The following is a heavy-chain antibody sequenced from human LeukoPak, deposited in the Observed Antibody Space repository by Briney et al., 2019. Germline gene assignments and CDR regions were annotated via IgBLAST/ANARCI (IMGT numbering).Heavy chain of an antibody. V-gene: IGHV3-20*04. D-gene: IGHD3-9*01. J-gene: IGHJ6*02. CDR1: GFTFDNHG. CDR3: TRDLMDYDVSTGLHHYYMDV. Sequence: GGSLRLSCVASGFTFDNHGMNWVRQIPGKGLEWVSYINWDGTETFYADFAKGRFTISRDNAKNTLYLQMNTLRVEDTAVYYCTRDLMDYDVSTGLHHYYMDVWGQGTTVTVSS. CDR2: INWDGTET.